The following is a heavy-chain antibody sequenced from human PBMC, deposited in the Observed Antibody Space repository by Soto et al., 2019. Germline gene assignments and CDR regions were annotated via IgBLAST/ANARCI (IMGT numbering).Heavy chain of an antibody. Sequence: EVQLVESGGGLVKPGGSLRLSCAASGFTFSSYSMNWFRQAPGKGLEWVSSISSSSSYIYYADSVKGRITISRDNAKNSLYLQLNSLRAEDTAVYYCARVRQQLVRAFDIWGQGTMVTVSS. CDR1: GFTFSSYS. V-gene: IGHV3-21*01. D-gene: IGHD6-13*01. J-gene: IGHJ3*02. CDR3: ARVRQQLVRAFDI. CDR2: ISSSSSYI.